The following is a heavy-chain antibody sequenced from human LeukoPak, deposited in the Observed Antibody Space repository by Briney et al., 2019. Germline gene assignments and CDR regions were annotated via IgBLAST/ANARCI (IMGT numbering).Heavy chain of an antibody. J-gene: IGHJ4*02. D-gene: IGHD2-15*01. CDR2: MNPNSGNT. Sequence: GASVKVSCKASGYTFTSYDINWVRQATGQGLEWMGWMNPNSGNTGYAQKFQGRVTMTRNTSISTAYMELSSLRSEDTAVYYCAGLPHCSGGSCYFGFDYWGQGTLVTVSS. CDR1: GYTFTSYD. CDR3: AGLPHCSGGSCYFGFDY. V-gene: IGHV1-8*01.